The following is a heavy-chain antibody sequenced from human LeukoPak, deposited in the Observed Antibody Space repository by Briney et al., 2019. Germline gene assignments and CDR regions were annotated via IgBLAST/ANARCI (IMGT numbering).Heavy chain of an antibody. Sequence: GESLKISCKGSRYSFTNYWITWVRQMPGKGLEWMGRIHPSDSYSNYSPSFEGHVTISTDKSVSTAYLQWSSLKASDTAMYYCARPPRGGGSSVGYWGQGTLVTVSS. D-gene: IGHD4-23*01. J-gene: IGHJ4*02. CDR2: IHPSDSYS. V-gene: IGHV5-10-1*01. CDR3: ARPPRGGGSSVGY. CDR1: RYSFTNYW.